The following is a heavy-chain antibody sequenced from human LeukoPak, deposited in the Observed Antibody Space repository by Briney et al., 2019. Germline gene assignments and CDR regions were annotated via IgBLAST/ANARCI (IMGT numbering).Heavy chain of an antibody. D-gene: IGHD3-3*01. J-gene: IGHJ4*02. CDR1: GGSISSSSYY. Sequence: SETLSLTCTVSGGSISSSSYYWGWIRQPPGKGLEWIGSIYYSGSTNYNPSLKSRVTISVDTSKNQFSLKLSSVTAADTAVYYCARQGGHYDFWSGPRRYYFDYWGQGTLVTVSS. CDR2: IYYSGST. CDR3: ARQGGHYDFWSGPRRYYFDY. V-gene: IGHV4-39*01.